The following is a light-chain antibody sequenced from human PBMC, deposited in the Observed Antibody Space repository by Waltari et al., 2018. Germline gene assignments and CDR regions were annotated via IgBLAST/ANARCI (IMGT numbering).Light chain of an antibody. CDR3: QQYYTALVA. CDR2: WAS. V-gene: IGKV4-1*01. J-gene: IGKJ4*01. Sequence: DIVMTQFPDSLAVPLGERATINCKSRQSLLHRSNNKNYLAWFQQKPGQPPKLLIYWASTRESGVPDRFSGSGSGTDFTLTISRLQPEDVALYYCQQYYTALVAFGGGTKVEIK. CDR1: QSLLHRSNNKNY.